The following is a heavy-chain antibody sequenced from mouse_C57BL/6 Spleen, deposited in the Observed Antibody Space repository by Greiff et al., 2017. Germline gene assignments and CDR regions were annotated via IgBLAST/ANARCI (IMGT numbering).Heavy chain of an antibody. CDR1: GYSITSGYY. V-gene: IGHV3-6*01. D-gene: IGHD1-1*02. CDR3: ASYGYYFDY. CDR2: ISYDGSN. Sequence: ESGPGLVKPSQSLSLTCSVTGYSITSGYYWNWIRQFPGNKLEWMGYISYDGSNNYNPSLKNRISITRDTSKNQFFLKLNSVTTEDTATYYCASYGYYFDYWGQGTTLTVSS. J-gene: IGHJ2*01.